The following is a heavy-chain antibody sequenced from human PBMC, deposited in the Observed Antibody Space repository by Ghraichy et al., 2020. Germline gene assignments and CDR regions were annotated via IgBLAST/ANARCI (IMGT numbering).Heavy chain of an antibody. D-gene: IGHD1-26*01. V-gene: IGHV3-43*02. Sequence: GGSLRLSCAASGFTFDDYAMHWVRQAPGKGLEWVSLISGDGGSTYYADSVKGRFTISRDNSKNSLYLQMNSLRTEDTALYYCAKDYGGFGSGINDYWGQGTLVTVSS. CDR1: GFTFDDYA. CDR3: AKDYGGFGSGINDY. CDR2: ISGDGGST. J-gene: IGHJ4*02.